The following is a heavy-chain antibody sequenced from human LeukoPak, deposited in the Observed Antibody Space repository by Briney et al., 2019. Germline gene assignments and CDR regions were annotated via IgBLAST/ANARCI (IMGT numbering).Heavy chain of an antibody. CDR2: IRYDGSNK. CDR1: VFTFSSYG. J-gene: IGHJ1*01. V-gene: IGHV3-30*02. CDR3: AKDSFVPQVSVFQH. Sequence: GGSLRLSCAASVFTFSSYGMHWVRQAPGKGLEWVAFIRYDGSNKYYADSVKGRFTISRDNSKNTLYLQMNSLRAEDTAVYYCAKDSFVPQVSVFQHWGQGTLVTVSS. D-gene: IGHD2-15*01.